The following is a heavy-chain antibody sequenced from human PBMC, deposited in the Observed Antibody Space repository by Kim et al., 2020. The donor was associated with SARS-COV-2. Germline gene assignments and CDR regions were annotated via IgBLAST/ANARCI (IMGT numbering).Heavy chain of an antibody. J-gene: IGHJ5*02. CDR2: INAGNGNT. V-gene: IGHV1-3*01. D-gene: IGHD3-22*01. CDR1: GYTFTSYA. Sequence: ASVKVSCKASGYTFTSYAMHWVRQAPGQRLEWMGWINAGNGNTKYSQKFQGRVTITRDTSASTAYMELSSLRSEDTAVYYCARDPTPHYYDSLNWFDPWGQGTLVTVSS. CDR3: ARDPTPHYYDSLNWFDP.